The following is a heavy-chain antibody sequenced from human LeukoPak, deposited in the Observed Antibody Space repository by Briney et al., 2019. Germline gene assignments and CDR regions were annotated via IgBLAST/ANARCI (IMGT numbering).Heavy chain of an antibody. D-gene: IGHD4-11*01. J-gene: IGHJ4*02. CDR3: ARGTSHRHYSRIYRVGRYFDY. V-gene: IGHV1-8*01. CDR2: MNPNSGNT. Sequence: ASVKVSCKASGYTFTSYDINWVRQATGQGLEWMGWMNPNSGNTGYAQKFQGRVTMTRNTSISTAYMELSSLRSEDTAAYYCARGTSHRHYSRIYRVGRYFDYWGQGTLVTASS. CDR1: GYTFTSYD.